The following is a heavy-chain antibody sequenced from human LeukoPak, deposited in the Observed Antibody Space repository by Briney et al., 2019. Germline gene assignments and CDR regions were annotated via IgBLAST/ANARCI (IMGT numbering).Heavy chain of an antibody. Sequence: SETLSLTCTVSGGSISSGDYYWSWIRQPPGKGLEWIGYIYYSGSIYYNPSLKSRVTISVDTSKNQFSLKLSSVTAADTAVYYCARGRRGYSYGYWGQGTLVTVSS. J-gene: IGHJ4*02. CDR1: GGSISSGDYY. CDR2: IYYSGSI. CDR3: ARGRRGYSYGY. D-gene: IGHD5-18*01. V-gene: IGHV4-30-4*08.